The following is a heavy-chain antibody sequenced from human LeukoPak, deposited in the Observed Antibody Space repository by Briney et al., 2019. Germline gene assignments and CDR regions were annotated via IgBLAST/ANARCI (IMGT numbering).Heavy chain of an antibody. CDR3: VRGGGIAAAGTADY. Sequence: GASVKVSCKASGYTFTSYDINWVRQATGQGLEWMGWMNPNSGNTGYAQKFQGRVTMTRNTSISTAYMELRSLRSEDTAVYYCVRGGGIAAAGTADYWGQGTLVTVSS. CDR2: MNPNSGNT. D-gene: IGHD6-13*01. J-gene: IGHJ4*02. V-gene: IGHV1-8*01. CDR1: GYTFTSYD.